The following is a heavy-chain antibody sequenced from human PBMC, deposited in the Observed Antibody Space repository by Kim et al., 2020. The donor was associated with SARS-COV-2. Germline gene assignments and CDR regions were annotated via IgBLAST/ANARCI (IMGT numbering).Heavy chain of an antibody. D-gene: IGHD6-19*01. V-gene: IGHV3-30*18. Sequence: GGSLRLSCAASGFTFSSYGMHWVRQAPGKGLEWVAVISYDGSNKYYADSVKGRFTISRDNSKNTLYLQMNSLRAEDTAVYYCAKGSGWLDSTFDYWGQGTLVTVSS. CDR3: AKGSGWLDSTFDY. CDR2: ISYDGSNK. CDR1: GFTFSSYG. J-gene: IGHJ4*02.